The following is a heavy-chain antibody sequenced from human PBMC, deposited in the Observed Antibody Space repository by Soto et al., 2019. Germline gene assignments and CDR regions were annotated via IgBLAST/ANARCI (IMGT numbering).Heavy chain of an antibody. D-gene: IGHD2-2*01. Sequence: QVQLVESGGGVVQPGRSLRLSCAASGFTFSSYGRHWVRQAPGKGLGGGAVISYEGSNKYYADSVKGRFTISRDNSKNTLYLQMNSLRAEDTAVYYCAKDDQPGLGMDVWGQGTTVTVSS. V-gene: IGHV3-30*18. CDR2: ISYEGSNK. CDR1: GFTFSSYG. J-gene: IGHJ6*02. CDR3: AKDDQPGLGMDV.